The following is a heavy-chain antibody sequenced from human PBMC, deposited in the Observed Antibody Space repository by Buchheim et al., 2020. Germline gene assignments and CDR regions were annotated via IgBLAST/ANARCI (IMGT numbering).Heavy chain of an antibody. V-gene: IGHV3-7*01. CDR3: ARVVDDILTGYTFDS. D-gene: IGHD3-9*01. CDR1: GFTFSNYW. Sequence: EVQLVESGGGLVQPGGSLRLSCAASGFTFSNYWMSWVRQAPGKGLEWVANIKQDGSERYYVDSVKGRFTISRDNAKNSLYLQMNSLRAEDTAVYYCARVVDDILTGYTFDSWGQGTL. J-gene: IGHJ4*02. CDR2: IKQDGSER.